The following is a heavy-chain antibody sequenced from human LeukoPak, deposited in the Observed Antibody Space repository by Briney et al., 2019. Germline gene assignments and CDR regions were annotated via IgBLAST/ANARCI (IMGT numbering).Heavy chain of an antibody. D-gene: IGHD3-16*01. CDR3: AKDPQGD. V-gene: IGHV3-23*01. CDR1: GFTFSNNA. Sequence: GGSLRLSCAASGFTFSNNAMSWVRQAPGKGLEWVSAISGSGGSTYYADSVKGRFSISRDESKNTLYLQMNSLRAGDTAVYYCAKDPQGDWGQGTLVTVSS. CDR2: ISGSGGST. J-gene: IGHJ4*02.